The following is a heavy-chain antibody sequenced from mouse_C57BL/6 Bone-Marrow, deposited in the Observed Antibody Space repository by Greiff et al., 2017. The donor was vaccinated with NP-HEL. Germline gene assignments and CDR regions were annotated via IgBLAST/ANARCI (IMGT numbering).Heavy chain of an antibody. D-gene: IGHD1-1*01. Sequence: VQLQQSGAELVRPGASVKLSCTASGFNIKDDYMHWVKQRPEQGLEWIGWIDPENGDTEYASKFQGKATITADTSSNTAYLQLSSLTSEDTAVYYCPPITTVGAYWGQGTLVTVSA. CDR1: GFNIKDDY. CDR2: IDPENGDT. V-gene: IGHV14-4*01. J-gene: IGHJ3*01. CDR3: PPITTVGAY.